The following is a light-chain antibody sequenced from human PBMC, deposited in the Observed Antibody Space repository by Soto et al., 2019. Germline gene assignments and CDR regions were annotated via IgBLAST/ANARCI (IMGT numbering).Light chain of an antibody. CDR1: QDIKNY. V-gene: IGKV1-33*01. J-gene: IGKJ4*01. CDR2: EAS. Sequence: DIQMTQSPSSLSASVGDRVTITCQASQDIKNYLNWYQQKPGKAPKVLIYEASSLETGVPSRFRGGGSGAHFTFTISSLQPEDFATYYCQQYVNLPLTFGGGTKVEVK. CDR3: QQYVNLPLT.